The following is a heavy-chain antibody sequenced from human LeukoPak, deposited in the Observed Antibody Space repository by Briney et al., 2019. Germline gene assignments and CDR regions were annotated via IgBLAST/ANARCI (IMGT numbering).Heavy chain of an antibody. D-gene: IGHD6-19*01. CDR3: GRVSSSGHGRAFDI. J-gene: IGHJ3*02. V-gene: IGHV4-4*07. Sequence: PSETLSLTCIVSGGSMTGYWWSWIRQPAGKGLEWIGRVYLSGTTNYNTSLNSRVSMSVDTSKNQFSLKLNSVTAADTAMYYCGRVSSSGHGRAFDIWGQGTMVIVSS. CDR2: VYLSGTT. CDR1: GGSMTGYW.